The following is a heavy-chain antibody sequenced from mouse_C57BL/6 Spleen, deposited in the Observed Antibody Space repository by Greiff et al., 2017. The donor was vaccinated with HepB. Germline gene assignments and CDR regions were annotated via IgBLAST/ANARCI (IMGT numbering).Heavy chain of an antibody. CDR1: GYAFSSSW. V-gene: IGHV1-82*01. CDR2: IYPGDGDT. CDR3: ARSGTTDFDY. J-gene: IGHJ2*01. Sequence: QVTLKVSGPELVKPGASVKISCKASGYAFSSSWMNWVKQRPGKGLEWIGRIYPGDGDTNYNGKFKGKATLTADKSSSTAYMQLSSLTSEDSAVYFCARSGTTDFDYWGQGTTLTVSS. D-gene: IGHD1-1*01.